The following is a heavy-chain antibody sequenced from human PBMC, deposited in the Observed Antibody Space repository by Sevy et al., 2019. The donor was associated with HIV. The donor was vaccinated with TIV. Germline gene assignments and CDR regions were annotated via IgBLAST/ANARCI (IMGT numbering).Heavy chain of an antibody. CDR3: ARAGGDCYSKNECWFVS. D-gene: IGHD2-21*01. CDR1: GFTFSAYS. J-gene: IGHJ5*01. Sequence: GESLNISCAASGFTFSAYSMNWVRQAPGKGLEWVSYISSSSGTIYYADSVKGQFTISRDNAKSSLYLQMNGLRAEDTAVYYCARAGGDCYSKNECWFVSWGQGTLVTVSS. V-gene: IGHV3-48*01. CDR2: ISSSSGTI.